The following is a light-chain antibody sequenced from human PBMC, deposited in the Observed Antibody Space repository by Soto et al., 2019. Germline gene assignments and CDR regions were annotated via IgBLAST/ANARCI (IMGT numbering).Light chain of an antibody. J-gene: IGKJ3*01. Sequence: DIQMTQSPSTLSASVGDRVTITCRASQSVSSWLAWYQQKAGTAPKLLIYGASRLGSGVPSRFSGSGSGTEFTLTISSLQPDDFGTYYCQQYNSYFVTCGPGTRVDVK. CDR2: GAS. CDR1: QSVSSW. CDR3: QQYNSYFVT. V-gene: IGKV1-5*01.